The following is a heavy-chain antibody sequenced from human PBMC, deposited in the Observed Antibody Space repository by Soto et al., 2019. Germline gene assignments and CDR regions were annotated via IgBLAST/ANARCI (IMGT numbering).Heavy chain of an antibody. D-gene: IGHD3-22*01. J-gene: IGHJ4*02. V-gene: IGHV3-21*01. CDR2: ISSSSSYI. CDR3: ARDSYYYDSSGYYPYYFDY. Sequence: GRYLRLSCAASGFTFSSYSMNWVRQAPGKGLEWVSSISSSSSYIYYADSVKGRFTISRDNAKNSLYLQMNSLRAEDTAVYYCARDSYYYDSSGYYPYYFDYWGQGTLVTVSS. CDR1: GFTFSSYS.